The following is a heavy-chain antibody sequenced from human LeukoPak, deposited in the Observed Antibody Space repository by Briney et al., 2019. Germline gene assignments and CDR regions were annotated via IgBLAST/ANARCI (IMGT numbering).Heavy chain of an antibody. J-gene: IGHJ6*04. CDR2: CDPEDCER. D-gene: IGHD1-1*01. CDR3: ATGWNDGYYYYGMDG. Sequence: ASVTVSCTVSGYTRTELSMHWVRQAPGKGLEWMGGCDPEDCERINAHKFQDRVSMTDDTSTDTAYMELSSLRSEDTDVYDCATGWNDGYYYYGMDGWGKGTTVTVSS. V-gene: IGHV1-24*01. CDR1: GYTRTELS.